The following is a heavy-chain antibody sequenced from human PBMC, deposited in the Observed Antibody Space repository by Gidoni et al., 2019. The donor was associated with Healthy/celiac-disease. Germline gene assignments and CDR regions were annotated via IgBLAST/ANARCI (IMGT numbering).Heavy chain of an antibody. V-gene: IGHV1-46*01. D-gene: IGHD3-22*01. CDR1: GYTFTSYY. CDR2: INPSGGST. CDR3: AREYSGYDSDADYYDSSGYTPPGY. Sequence: QVQLVQSGAEVKKPGASVKVSCKASGYTFTSYYMHWVRQAPGQGLEWMGIINPSGGSTSYAQKFQGRVTMTRDTSTSTVYMELSSLRSEDTAVYYCAREYSGYDSDADYYDSSGYTPPGYWGQGTLVTVSS. J-gene: IGHJ4*02.